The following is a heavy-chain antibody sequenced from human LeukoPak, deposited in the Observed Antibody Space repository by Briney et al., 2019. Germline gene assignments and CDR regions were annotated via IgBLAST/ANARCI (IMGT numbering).Heavy chain of an antibody. CDR2: IYYSGST. J-gene: IGHJ4*02. CDR3: ARGLMATINYFDY. D-gene: IGHD5-24*01. CDR1: GGSISTYY. V-gene: IGHV4-59*01. Sequence: PSETLSLTCTVSGGSISTYYWSWIRQPPGKGLEWIGYIYYSGSTNYNPSLKSRVTISVDTSKNQFSLKLSSVTAADTAVYYCARGLMATINYFDYWGQGTLATVSS.